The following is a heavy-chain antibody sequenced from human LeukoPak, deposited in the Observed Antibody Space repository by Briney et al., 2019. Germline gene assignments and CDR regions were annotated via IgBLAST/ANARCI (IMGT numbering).Heavy chain of an antibody. D-gene: IGHD2-15*01. J-gene: IGHJ4*02. CDR3: AKSPTRLLYYFDY. V-gene: IGHV3-23*01. CDR2: ISGSGGST. Sequence: PGGSLRLSCAASGFTFSSYAMSWVRQAPGKGLEWVSAISGSGGSTYYADSVKGRFTISRDNSKNTLYLQLNSLRAEDTAVYYCAKSPTRLLYYFDYWGQGTLVTVSS. CDR1: GFTFSSYA.